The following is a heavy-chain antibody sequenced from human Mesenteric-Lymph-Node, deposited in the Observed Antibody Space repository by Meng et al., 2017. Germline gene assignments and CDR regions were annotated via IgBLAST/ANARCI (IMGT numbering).Heavy chain of an antibody. D-gene: IGHD2-15*01. CDR1: GYTFTGYY. J-gene: IGHJ5*02. Sequence: ASVKVSCKASGYTFTGYYMHWVRQAPGQGLEWMGWINPNSGGTNYAQKFQGRVTMTRDTSTSTVYMERSSLASDDTGIYYCARRCSGGNCYYFDPWGQGTLVTVSS. V-gene: IGHV1-2*02. CDR2: INPNSGGT. CDR3: ARRCSGGNCYYFDP.